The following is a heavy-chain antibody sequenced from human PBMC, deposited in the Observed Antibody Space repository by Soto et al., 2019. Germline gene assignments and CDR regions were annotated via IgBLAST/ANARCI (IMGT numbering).Heavy chain of an antibody. J-gene: IGHJ4*02. CDR3: ARPNFSSSYYFDY. Sequence: QVQLVQSGAEVKKPGASVKVSCTASGYTFTSYAMHWVRQAPGQRLEWMGWINAGNGNTKYSQKFQGRVTITRDTSASTAYMELRSLRSEDTAVYYCARPNFSSSYYFDYWGQGTLVTVSS. D-gene: IGHD6-13*01. CDR1: GYTFTSYA. CDR2: INAGNGNT. V-gene: IGHV1-3*01.